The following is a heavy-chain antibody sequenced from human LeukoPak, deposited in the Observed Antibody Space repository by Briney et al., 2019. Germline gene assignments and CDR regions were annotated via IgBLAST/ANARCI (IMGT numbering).Heavy chain of an antibody. D-gene: IGHD3-10*01. Sequence: ASVKVSCKASGFTFTGYYMHWVRQAPGQGLEWMGWINPNSGGTNYAQKFQGRVTMTRNTSISTAYMELSSLRSEDTAVYYCAKGDYYGSGSYYFYYYYYYMDVWGKGTTVTISS. CDR2: INPNSGGT. J-gene: IGHJ6*03. CDR1: GFTFTGYY. CDR3: AKGDYYGSGSYYFYYYYYYMDV. V-gene: IGHV1-2*02.